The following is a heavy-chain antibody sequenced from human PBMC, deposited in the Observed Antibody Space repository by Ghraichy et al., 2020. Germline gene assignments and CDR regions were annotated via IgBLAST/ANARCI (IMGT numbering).Heavy chain of an antibody. J-gene: IGHJ4*02. CDR2: IHHSGGT. V-gene: IGHV4-4*02. CDR1: GGSISSVNW. Sequence: SETLSLTCGVSGGSISSVNWWSWVRQAPGTGLEWIGEIHHSGGTNYNPSLKSLVTILVDESKNQFSLKLNSVTAADTAVYYCARNGAYCLDYWGQGTLVTVSS. CDR3: ARNGAYCLDY. D-gene: IGHD2-21*01.